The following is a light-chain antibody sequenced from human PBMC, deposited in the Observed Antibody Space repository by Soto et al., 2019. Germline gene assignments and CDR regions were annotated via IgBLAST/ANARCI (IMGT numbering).Light chain of an antibody. V-gene: IGLV2-14*01. CDR1: SSDVGGYKF. CDR3: CSYTSSNTLV. CDR2: EVT. J-gene: IGLJ1*01. Sequence: QSALTQPASVSGSPGRSITISCTGTSSDVGGYKFVSWFQQHPGKAPKLMIYEVTGRPSGVSNRFSGSKSGNTASLTISGLQADDEADYYCCSYTSSNTLVFGRGTKLTVL.